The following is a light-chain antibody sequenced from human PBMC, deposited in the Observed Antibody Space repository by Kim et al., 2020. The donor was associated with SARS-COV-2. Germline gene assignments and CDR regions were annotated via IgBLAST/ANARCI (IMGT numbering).Light chain of an antibody. CDR3: NSRDSNGNVV. CDR2: GKN. V-gene: IGLV3-19*01. J-gene: IGLJ2*01. CDR1: SLRSYY. Sequence: SSELTQDPAVSVALGQTVRITCKGDSLRSYYATWYQQKAGQAPILVIYGKNNRPSGIPDRFSGSSSGNTDSLTITGTQAGDEADYYCNSRDSNGNVVFGGGTQLTVL.